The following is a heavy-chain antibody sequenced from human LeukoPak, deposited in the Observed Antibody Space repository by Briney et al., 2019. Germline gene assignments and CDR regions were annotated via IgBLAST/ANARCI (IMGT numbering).Heavy chain of an antibody. Sequence: SETLSLTCTVSGGSIDPYYWSWIRQPPGKGLEWIGYVYSSGSTNHNPSLESRVTISVDTSKNQFSLRLSSVTAADTAVYYCARFAMSTRGCMLCHSDYWGQGTLVTVSS. D-gene: IGHD2-8*01. J-gene: IGHJ4*02. CDR3: ARFAMSTRGCMLCHSDY. V-gene: IGHV4-59*08. CDR1: GGSIDPYY. CDR2: VYSSGST.